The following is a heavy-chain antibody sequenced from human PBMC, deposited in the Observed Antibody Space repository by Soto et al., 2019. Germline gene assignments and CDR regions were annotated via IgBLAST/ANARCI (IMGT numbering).Heavy chain of an antibody. Sequence: KTXETLSLTCAVAGGSISSGGYSWSWIRQPPGKGLEWIGYIYHSGSTYYNPSLKSRVTISVDRSKNQFSLKLSSVTAADTAVYYCARDTWGSSWDYYGMEVWGKGTTVTSPQ. J-gene: IGHJ6*04. V-gene: IGHV4-30-2*01. CDR1: GGSISSGGYS. D-gene: IGHD6-13*01. CDR3: ARDTWGSSWDYYGMEV. CDR2: IYHSGST.